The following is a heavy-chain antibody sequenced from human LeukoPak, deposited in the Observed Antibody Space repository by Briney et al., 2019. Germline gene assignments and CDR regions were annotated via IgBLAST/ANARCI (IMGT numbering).Heavy chain of an antibody. V-gene: IGHV3-7*03. J-gene: IGHJ5*02. CDR2: INEDGSGK. D-gene: IGHD3-3*01. CDR3: MRSEVGRNWFDP. CDR1: GFTFSSYW. Sequence: PGGSLRLSCAVSGFTFSSYWMSSVRQAPGKGLEWVANINEDGSGKYYMDSVKGRFTISRDNAKNSLYLQMNSLRAEDTAIYYCMRSEVGRNWFDPWGQGTLVTVSS.